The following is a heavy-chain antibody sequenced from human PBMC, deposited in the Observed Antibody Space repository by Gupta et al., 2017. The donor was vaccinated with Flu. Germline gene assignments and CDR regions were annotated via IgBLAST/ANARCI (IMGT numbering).Heavy chain of an antibody. Sequence: QVRLQESGPRLVKPSETLSLTCIVSGGSIGSEYWSWIRQPPGEGLEWIGYTYKSGTTEYNPSLKSRVAISVDSFKNQFSLRVSFVTAADTAGYYCARDGSGRSFQIWGQGTMVTVSS. D-gene: IGHD6-19*01. CDR2: TYKSGTT. CDR1: GGSIGSEY. CDR3: ARDGSGRSFQI. J-gene: IGHJ3*02. V-gene: IGHV4-4*08.